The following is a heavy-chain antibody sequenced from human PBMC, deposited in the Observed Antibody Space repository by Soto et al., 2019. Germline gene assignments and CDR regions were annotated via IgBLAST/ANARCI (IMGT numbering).Heavy chain of an antibody. V-gene: IGHV1-18*01. CDR2: ISAYNGNT. CDR3: ARDKVVVINHFDY. J-gene: IGHJ4*02. Sequence: GASVTVSCEASGYTFTSYGIRWVRQAPGQGLEWMGWISAYNGNTNYAQKLQGRVTMTTDTSTSTAYMELRSLRSDDTAVYYCARDKVVVINHFDYWGQGTLVTVSS. D-gene: IGHD3-22*01. CDR1: GYTFTSYG.